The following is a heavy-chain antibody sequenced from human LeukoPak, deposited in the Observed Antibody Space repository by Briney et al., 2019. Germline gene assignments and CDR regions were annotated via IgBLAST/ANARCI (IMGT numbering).Heavy chain of an antibody. Sequence: ASVKVSCKASGGTFSSYAISWVRQAPGQGLEWMGGIIPIFGTANYAQKFQGRVTITADESTSTAYMELSSLRSEDTAVYHCARDNGYWCFDYWGQGTLVTVSS. V-gene: IGHV1-69*13. CDR1: GGTFSSYA. CDR2: IIPIFGTA. CDR3: ARDNGYWCFDY. J-gene: IGHJ4*02. D-gene: IGHD2-15*01.